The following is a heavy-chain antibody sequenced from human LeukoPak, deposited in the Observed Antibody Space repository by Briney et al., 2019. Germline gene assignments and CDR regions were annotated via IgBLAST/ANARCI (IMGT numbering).Heavy chain of an antibody. CDR3: AQGGAAAGFDY. CDR2: TYYRSKWYN. Sequence: SQTLSLTCGISGDSVSSNSAVWNWIRQSPSRGLEWLGRTYYRSKWYNDYAESVKSRITVNPDTSKNQFSLQLISVTPEDTAVYYCAQGGAAAGFDYWGQGTLVTVSS. J-gene: IGHJ4*02. CDR1: GDSVSSNSAV. D-gene: IGHD6-25*01. V-gene: IGHV6-1*01.